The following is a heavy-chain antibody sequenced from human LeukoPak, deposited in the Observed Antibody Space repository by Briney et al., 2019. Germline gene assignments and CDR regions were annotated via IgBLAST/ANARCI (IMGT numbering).Heavy chain of an antibody. CDR1: GYIFRSYW. Sequence: GESLTISCKSSGYIFRSYWIGWVRQMSGKGLEWMGIIYPDDSDTRYSPSFQGQVTISADKSVSTAYLQWTSLKASDTATYYCVRWAPWATTWFDPWGQGTLVTVSS. CDR3: VRWAPWATTWFDP. J-gene: IGHJ5*02. D-gene: IGHD1-26*01. CDR2: IYPDDSDT. V-gene: IGHV5-51*01.